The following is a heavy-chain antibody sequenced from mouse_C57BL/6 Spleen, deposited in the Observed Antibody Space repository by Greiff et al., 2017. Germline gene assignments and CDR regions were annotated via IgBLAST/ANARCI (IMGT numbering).Heavy chain of an antibody. CDR1: GYSFNTYA. CDR3: VRERGEDGDY. Sequence: EVMLVESGGGLVQPTGSLQLSCAASGYSFNTYAMNWVSQAPGKGLEWIARISSRSSNYATYYTDSVKDRLTIYRDESESRLDLQMNNLKTEDTAVYYCVRERGEDGDYWGQGTTLTVSS. CDR2: ISSRSSNYAT. J-gene: IGHJ2*01. V-gene: IGHV10-1*01.